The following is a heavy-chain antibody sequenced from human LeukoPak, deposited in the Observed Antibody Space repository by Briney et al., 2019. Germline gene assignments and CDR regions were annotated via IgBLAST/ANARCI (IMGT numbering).Heavy chain of an antibody. D-gene: IGHD3-10*01. J-gene: IGHJ4*02. CDR2: INAGNGNT. V-gene: IGHV1-3*03. Sequence: RASVKVSCKASGYTFTSYAMHWVRQAPGQRLEWMGWINAGNGNTKYSQEFQGRVTITRDTSASTAYMELSSLRSEDMAVYYCARDHGWFGEIDYWGQGTLVTVSS. CDR1: GYTFTSYA. CDR3: ARDHGWFGEIDY.